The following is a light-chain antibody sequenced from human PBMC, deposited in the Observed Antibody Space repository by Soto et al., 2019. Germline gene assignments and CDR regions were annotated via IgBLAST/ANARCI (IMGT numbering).Light chain of an antibody. Sequence: EVVLTQSPSTLSLSPGETATLSCRASQSVSSSYLAWYQQKLGQPPRLLIYGTFTRATGIPDRFSASGSETDFTLTISRLEPEYFALYYCQQYGGSPAFTFGPGTKV. CDR1: QSVSSSY. CDR2: GTF. CDR3: QQYGGSPAFT. V-gene: IGKV3-20*01. J-gene: IGKJ3*01.